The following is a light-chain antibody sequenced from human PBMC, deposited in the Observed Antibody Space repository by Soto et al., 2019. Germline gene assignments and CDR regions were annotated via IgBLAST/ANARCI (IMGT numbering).Light chain of an antibody. CDR2: EVS. V-gene: IGLV2-14*01. Sequence: QSVLTQPASVSGSPGQSITISCTGTSSDVGGYIYVSWYQQHPGKAPKLMIYEVSNRPSGVSNRFSGSKSGNTASLTISGLQAEDEADYYCSSYTSRSTPLVFGTGTRSPS. CDR3: SSYTSRSTPLV. CDR1: SSDVGGYIY. J-gene: IGLJ1*01.